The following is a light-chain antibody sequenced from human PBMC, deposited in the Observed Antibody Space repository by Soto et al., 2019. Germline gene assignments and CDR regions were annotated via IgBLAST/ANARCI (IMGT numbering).Light chain of an antibody. CDR2: KAT. CDR3: QEYETFSPWT. CDR1: QRIDTW. J-gene: IGKJ1*01. Sequence: DIQMTQSPSILSASVGDRVTITCRAIQRIDTWLAWYQQKPGTAPKLLIYKATILQSGVPSRFSGSGSGTEFTLAISSLQPDDFATYYCQEYETFSPWTFGQGTKVDIK. V-gene: IGKV1-5*03.